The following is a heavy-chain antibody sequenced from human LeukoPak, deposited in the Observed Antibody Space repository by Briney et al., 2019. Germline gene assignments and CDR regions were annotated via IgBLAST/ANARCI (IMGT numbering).Heavy chain of an antibody. V-gene: IGHV4-59*11. CDR1: GGAISRHY. CDR3: AKSYFDYSTYYSYYFNL. D-gene: IGHD4-11*01. Sequence: PSETLSLTCTVSGGAISRHYWSWIRQPPGKGLWWIGYIYYSGSTNYNPSLKSRVTISVDTSKNQFSLKLSSVTAADTAVYYCAKSYFDYSTYYSYYFNLWGQGALVTVSS. CDR2: IYYSGST. J-gene: IGHJ4*02.